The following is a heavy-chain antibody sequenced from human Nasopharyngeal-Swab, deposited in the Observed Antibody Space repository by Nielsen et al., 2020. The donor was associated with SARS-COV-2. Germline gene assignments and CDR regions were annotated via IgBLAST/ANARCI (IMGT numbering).Heavy chain of an antibody. J-gene: IGHJ3*02. V-gene: IGHV4-31*03. D-gene: IGHD1-26*01. CDR1: GGSISSGGYY. CDR2: IYYSGST. CDR3: TRDQWDIMGATHDAFDI. Sequence: SETLSLTCTVSGGSISSGGYYWSWIRQHPGKGLEWIGYIYYSGSTYYNPSLKSRVTISVDTSKNQFSLKVSPVTAADTAVYYCTRDQWDIMGATHDAFDIWGQGTMVTVSS.